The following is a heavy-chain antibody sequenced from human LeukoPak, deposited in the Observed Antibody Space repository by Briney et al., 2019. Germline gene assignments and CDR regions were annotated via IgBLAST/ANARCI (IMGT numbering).Heavy chain of an antibody. CDR2: ITSTSTYI. CDR1: GFTFSTYN. J-gene: IGHJ4*02. V-gene: IGHV3-21*01. D-gene: IGHD7-27*01. CDR3: ARDLNWETY. Sequence: GGSLRLSCAVSGFTFSTYNMNWVRQAPGKGLEWVSSITSTSTYIYYADSVKGRFTISRDNAKNSLYLQMNSLRAEDAAVYYCARDLNWETYWGQGTLVSVSS.